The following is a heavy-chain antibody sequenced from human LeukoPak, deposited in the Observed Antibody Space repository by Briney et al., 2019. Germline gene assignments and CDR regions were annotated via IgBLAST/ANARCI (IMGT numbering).Heavy chain of an antibody. J-gene: IGHJ3*02. V-gene: IGHV4-61*02. CDR2: IYTSGST. D-gene: IGHD5-18*01. CDR3: ARDWLGYSYGTFDI. Sequence: SETLSLTCTVSGGSISSGSYYWSWIRQPAGKGLEWIGRIYTSGSTSYNPSLKSRVTISVDTSKNQFSLKLSSVTAADTAVYYCARDWLGYSYGTFDIWGQGTMVTVSS. CDR1: GGSISSGSYY.